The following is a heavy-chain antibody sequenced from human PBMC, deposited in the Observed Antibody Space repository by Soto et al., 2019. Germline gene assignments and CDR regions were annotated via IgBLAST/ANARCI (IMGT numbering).Heavy chain of an antibody. V-gene: IGHV1-8*01. CDR1: GYSFTNND. CDR3: ARMATFGSLNWFDP. Sequence: ASVKVSCKASGYSFTNNDVSWVRQATGQGLEWMGWMNPGSGDTGYAQKFQGRVTMTRDISVATAYMELSSLRSDDTAIYYCARMATFGSLNWFDPWGQGTLVTVSS. D-gene: IGHD3-16*01. CDR2: MNPGSGDT. J-gene: IGHJ5*02.